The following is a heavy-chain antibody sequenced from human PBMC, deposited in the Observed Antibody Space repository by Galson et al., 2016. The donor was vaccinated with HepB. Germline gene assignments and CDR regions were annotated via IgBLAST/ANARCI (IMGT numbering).Heavy chain of an antibody. CDR1: GGTFSNFA. V-gene: IGHV1-69*13. D-gene: IGHD4-17*01. J-gene: IGHJ6*02. CDR2: VIPIFETT. CDR3: AIYGDYVYYAMDV. Sequence: SVKVSCKASGGTFSNFAINWVRQAPGQGLEWMGGVIPIFETTNYAQKFQARVTITADESTSTAYMELSSLRSEDTAVYYCAIYGDYVYYAMDVWGQGTTVTVSS.